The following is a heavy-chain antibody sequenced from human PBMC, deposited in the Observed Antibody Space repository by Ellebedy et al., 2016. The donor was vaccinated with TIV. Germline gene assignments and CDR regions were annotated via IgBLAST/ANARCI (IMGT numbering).Heavy chain of an antibody. J-gene: IGHJ4*02. CDR2: ISYDGSNK. V-gene: IGHV3-30-3*01. D-gene: IGHD6-19*01. Sequence: GGSLRLSCAVSGFTFSNYAMHWVRQAPGKGLEWVAVISYDGSNKYYADSVKGRFTISRDNSKNTLYLQVNSLRAEDTAVYYCARGQWLPDLDYWGQGTLVTVSS. CDR3: ARGQWLPDLDY. CDR1: GFTFSNYA.